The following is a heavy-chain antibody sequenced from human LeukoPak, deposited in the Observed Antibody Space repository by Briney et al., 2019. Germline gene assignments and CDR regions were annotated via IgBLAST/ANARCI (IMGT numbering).Heavy chain of an antibody. J-gene: IGHJ5*02. CDR1: GYSFTSYW. CDR3: ARLGVAETPRSWFDP. D-gene: IGHD2-15*01. CDR2: IYPGDSDT. Sequence: GESLKISCKGSGYSFTSYWIGWVRQMPGKGLEWMGIIYPGDSDTRYSPSFQGQVTISADKSISTAYLQWSSLKASDSAMYYCARLGVAETPRSWFDPWGQGTLVTVSS. V-gene: IGHV5-51*01.